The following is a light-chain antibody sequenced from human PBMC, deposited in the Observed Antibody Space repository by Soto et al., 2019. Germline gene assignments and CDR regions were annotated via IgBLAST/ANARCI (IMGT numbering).Light chain of an antibody. CDR1: QSVGKY. V-gene: IGKV3-20*01. CDR3: QQYGTSPGLFT. J-gene: IGKJ3*01. CDR2: GAS. Sequence: EIVMTQSPATLSLSPGERATLSCRASQSVGKYLVWYQQKPGQAPRLLIYGASSRATGIPDRFSGSGSGTDFTLTISRLEPEDFAVYYCQQYGTSPGLFTFGPGTKVDIK.